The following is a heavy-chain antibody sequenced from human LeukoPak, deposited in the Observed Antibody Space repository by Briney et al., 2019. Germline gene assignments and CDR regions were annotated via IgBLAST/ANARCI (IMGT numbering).Heavy chain of an antibody. CDR2: INPSGGST. CDR1: GYTFTSYY. V-gene: IGHV1-46*01. D-gene: IGHD3-3*01. CDR3: ARTETIFGVVTDLGWFDP. J-gene: IGHJ5*02. Sequence: GASVKVSCKASGYTFTSYYMHWVRQAPGQGLEWMGIINPSGGSTSYAQKFQGRVTMTRDTSTSTVYMELRSLRSDDTAVYYCARTETIFGVVTDLGWFDPWGQGTLVTVSS.